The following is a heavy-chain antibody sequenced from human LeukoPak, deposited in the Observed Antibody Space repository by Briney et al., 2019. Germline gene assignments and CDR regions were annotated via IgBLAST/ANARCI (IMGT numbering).Heavy chain of an antibody. CDR3: AGLRITMVRGVIGYYGMDV. Sequence: GASVKVSCKASGYTFTSYGISWVRQAPGQGLEWMGGIIPIFGTANYAQKFQGRVTITADESTSTAYMELSSLRSEGTAVYYCAGLRITMVRGVIGYYGMDVWGQGTMVTVSS. V-gene: IGHV1-69*13. D-gene: IGHD3-10*01. CDR2: IIPIFGTA. CDR1: GYTFTSYG. J-gene: IGHJ6*02.